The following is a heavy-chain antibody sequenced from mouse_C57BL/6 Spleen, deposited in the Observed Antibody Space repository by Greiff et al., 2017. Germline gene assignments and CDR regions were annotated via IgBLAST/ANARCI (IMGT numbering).Heavy chain of an antibody. Sequence: EVKLMESGGGLVKPGGSLKLSCAASGFTFSSYAMSWVRQTPEKRLEWVATISDGGSYTYYPDNVKGRFTISRDNAKNNLYLQMSHLKSEDTAMYYGAREGTVVATRYFDVWGTGTTVTVSS. CDR1: GFTFSSYA. CDR3: AREGTVVATRYFDV. J-gene: IGHJ1*03. D-gene: IGHD1-1*01. V-gene: IGHV5-4*01. CDR2: ISDGGSYT.